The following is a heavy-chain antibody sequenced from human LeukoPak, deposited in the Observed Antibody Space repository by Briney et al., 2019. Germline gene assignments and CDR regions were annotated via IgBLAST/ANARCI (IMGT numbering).Heavy chain of an antibody. D-gene: IGHD2-21*02. V-gene: IGHV3-23*01. Sequence: GGSLRLSCSASGFTFSTYTMSWVRQAPGKGLEWVSAINTGGGTSSADSVKGRFTISRDNSESTLYLQMSSLRAEDTAVYYCAKGYAGRFEVVTATFDYWGQGTLVTVSS. CDR3: AKGYAGRFEVVTATFDY. CDR2: INTGGGT. J-gene: IGHJ4*02. CDR1: GFTFSTYT.